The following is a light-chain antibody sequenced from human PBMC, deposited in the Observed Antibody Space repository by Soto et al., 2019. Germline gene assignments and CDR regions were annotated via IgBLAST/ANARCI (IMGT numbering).Light chain of an antibody. CDR3: SSYTSSSTFWV. CDR1: SSDVGGYNY. V-gene: IGLV2-14*01. CDR2: DVS. J-gene: IGLJ2*01. Sequence: QSALTQPASVSGSSGQSITISCTGTSSDVGGYNYVSWYQQHPGKAPKLMIYDVSNRPSGVSNRFSGSKSGNTASLTISGLQAEDEADYYCSSYTSSSTFWVFGGGTKLTVL.